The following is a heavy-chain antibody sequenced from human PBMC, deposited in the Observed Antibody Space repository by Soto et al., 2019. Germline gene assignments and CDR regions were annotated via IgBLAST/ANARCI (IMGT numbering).Heavy chain of an antibody. D-gene: IGHD3-10*01. CDR3: ARDEGITMVRGVTPYYYYGMDV. CDR2: IYYSGST. J-gene: IGHJ6*02. CDR1: GGSISSSSYY. V-gene: IGHV4-39*07. Sequence: SETLSLTCTVSGGSISSSSYYWGWIRQPPGKGLEWIGSIYYSGSTYYNPSLKSRVTISVDTTKNQFSLKLSSVTAAATAVYYCARDEGITMVRGVTPYYYYGMDVWGQGTTVTVSS.